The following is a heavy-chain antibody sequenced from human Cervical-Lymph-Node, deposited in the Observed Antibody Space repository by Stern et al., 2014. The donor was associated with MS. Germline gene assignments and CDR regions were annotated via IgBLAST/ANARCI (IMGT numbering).Heavy chain of an antibody. Sequence: QVQLGQSGAEVRKPGASVKVSCKASGYTFTRYGIHWVRQAPGPRLEWMGWSNAGHGNTKYSQEFQGRVTITRDTSASTAYMELGSLRSEDMAVYYCARGGGGYSYGLDYWGQGTLVTVAS. V-gene: IGHV1-3*02. CDR3: ARGGGGYSYGLDY. D-gene: IGHD5-18*01. J-gene: IGHJ4*02. CDR2: SNAGHGNT. CDR1: GYTFTRYG.